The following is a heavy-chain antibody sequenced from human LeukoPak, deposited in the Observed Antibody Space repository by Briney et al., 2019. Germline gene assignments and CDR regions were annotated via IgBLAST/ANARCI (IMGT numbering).Heavy chain of an antibody. CDR2: IYYTGST. V-gene: IGHV4-39*01. D-gene: IGHD3-9*01. J-gene: IGHJ4*02. CDR1: GDSVSSTTYY. CDR3: AGLSKGRYFDYIFES. Sequence: PSETLSLTCTVSGDSVSSTTYYWGWIRQPPGKGLEWMANIYYTGSTYSNPSLKSRVSMSVDTSKNQFSLKMSSLTAADTAVYFYAGLSKGRYFDYIFESWGQGTLVTVSS.